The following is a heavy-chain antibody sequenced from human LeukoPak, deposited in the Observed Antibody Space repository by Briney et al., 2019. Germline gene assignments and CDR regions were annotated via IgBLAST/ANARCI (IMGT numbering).Heavy chain of an antibody. Sequence: GGSLRLSCAASGFTFSSYAMSWVRQAPGMRLEWVSAVSGSGGSTYYADSVKGRYTISRDNSKNTLYLQMNSLRAEDTAVYYCAKGLVGNWNYDWFDPWGQGTLVTVFS. CDR3: AKGLVGNWNYDWFDP. V-gene: IGHV3-23*01. CDR1: GFTFSSYA. D-gene: IGHD1-7*01. J-gene: IGHJ5*02. CDR2: VSGSGGST.